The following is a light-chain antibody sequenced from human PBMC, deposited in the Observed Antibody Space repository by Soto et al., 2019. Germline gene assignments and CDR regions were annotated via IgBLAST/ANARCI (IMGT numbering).Light chain of an antibody. J-gene: IGKJ2*01. CDR1: QSISSY. CDR2: AAS. Sequence: DIQMTQSPSSLSASVGDRVTISCRASQSISSYLNWYQQKPGKAPNLLIYAASSLQSGVPSRFSGSGSGTDFTLTISSLQPEDFATYYCQQSYRTPLYTFGQGTKLEIQ. V-gene: IGKV1-39*01. CDR3: QQSYRTPLYT.